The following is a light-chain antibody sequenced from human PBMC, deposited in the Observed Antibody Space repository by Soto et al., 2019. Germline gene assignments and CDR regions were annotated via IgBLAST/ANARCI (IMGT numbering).Light chain of an antibody. CDR1: QSVVNY. Sequence: EIVLTQSPATLSLSPGERATLSCRASQSVVNYLAWYEQKPGQAPRLLIYDASNRAAGIPARFSGSGSGTDFTLTISSLEPEDFAVYYCQQRNFWPITLGQGTRLETK. CDR3: QQRNFWPIT. V-gene: IGKV3-11*01. J-gene: IGKJ5*01. CDR2: DAS.